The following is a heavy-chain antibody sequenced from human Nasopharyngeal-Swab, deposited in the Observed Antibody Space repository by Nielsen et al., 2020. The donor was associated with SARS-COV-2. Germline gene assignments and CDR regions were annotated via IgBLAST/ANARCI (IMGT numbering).Heavy chain of an antibody. Sequence: GESLKISCAASGFTFSGYAMSWVRQAPGKGLEWVSAIGGTGGSTYYADSVKGQFTISRDNSKNTLYLQMNSLRAEDTAVYYCARSRSGSYYSSFDYWGQGTLVTVSS. D-gene: IGHD3-10*01. J-gene: IGHJ4*02. CDR3: ARSRSGSYYSSFDY. V-gene: IGHV3-23*01. CDR1: GFTFSGYA. CDR2: IGGTGGST.